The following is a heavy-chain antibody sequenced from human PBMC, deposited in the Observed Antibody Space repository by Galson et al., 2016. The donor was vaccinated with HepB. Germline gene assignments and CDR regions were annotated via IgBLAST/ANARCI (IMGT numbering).Heavy chain of an antibody. J-gene: IGHJ4*02. CDR3: AKDPLAADGAGGSAD. Sequence: SLRLSCAASGFRFSDYYMSWIRQAPGRGLEWVSYISSSGSSKYYADSVKGRFTISRDNAKNSLYLQMSSLRVEDTAVYYCAKDPLAADGAGGSADWGQGTLVTVSS. CDR1: GFRFSDYY. D-gene: IGHD6-13*01. V-gene: IGHV3-11*04. CDR2: ISSSGSSK.